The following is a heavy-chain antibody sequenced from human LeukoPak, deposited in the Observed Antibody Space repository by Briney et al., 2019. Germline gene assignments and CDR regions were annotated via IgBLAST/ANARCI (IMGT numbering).Heavy chain of an antibody. Sequence: ADSVKGRFTISRDNSKNTLYLQMNSLKAEDTAVYYCAKDLPAGHGDYRTYWGQGTLVTVSS. J-gene: IGHJ4*02. D-gene: IGHD4-17*01. V-gene: IGHV3-23*01. CDR3: AKDLPAGHGDYRTY.